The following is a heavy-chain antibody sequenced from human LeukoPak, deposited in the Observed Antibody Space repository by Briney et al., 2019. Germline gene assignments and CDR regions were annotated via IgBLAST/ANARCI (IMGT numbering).Heavy chain of an antibody. D-gene: IGHD3-10*01. J-gene: IGHJ5*02. CDR2: IRNKAFGGST. CDR1: GFTFGDYA. Sequence: PGGSLRLSCTASGFTFGDYAVSWSRQAPGQGLEWVGFIRNKAFGGSTEYAASVKGRFTISRDDSEGIAYLQMNSLKSEDTAVYYCTRDEYGWGSPFDPWGQGTLVTVSS. CDR3: TRDEYGWGSPFDP. V-gene: IGHV3-49*03.